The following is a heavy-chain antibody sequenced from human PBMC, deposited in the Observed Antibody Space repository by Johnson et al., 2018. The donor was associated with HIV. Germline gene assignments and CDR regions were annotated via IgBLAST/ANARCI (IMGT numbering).Heavy chain of an antibody. J-gene: IGHJ3*01. CDR2: ISWTGGSA. D-gene: IGHD6-25*01. V-gene: IGHV3-20*04. CDR1: GFTFDDYD. Sequence: VQLVESGGGVERPGGSLRLSCAASGFTFDDYDMSWVRQAPGKGLEWVSGISWTGGSAAYADSVKGRFTISRDNAKNYLYLQMNTLRVEDTAFYYGARESGQAFDVWGQGTMVTVSS. CDR3: ARESGQAFDV.